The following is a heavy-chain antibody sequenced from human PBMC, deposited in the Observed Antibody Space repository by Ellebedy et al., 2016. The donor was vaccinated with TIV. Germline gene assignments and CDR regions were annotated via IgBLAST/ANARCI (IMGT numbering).Heavy chain of an antibody. Sequence: SETLSLTCTVSGGSISSYYWSWIRQPPGKGLEWIGYIYYTGSTNYNPSLKSRVTISVDTSKNQFSLRLSSVTAADTAVYYCAEGRSGRYYFDYWGQGTLVTVSS. J-gene: IGHJ4*02. CDR2: IYYTGST. D-gene: IGHD6-19*01. CDR1: GGSISSYY. V-gene: IGHV4-59*12. CDR3: AEGRSGRYYFDY.